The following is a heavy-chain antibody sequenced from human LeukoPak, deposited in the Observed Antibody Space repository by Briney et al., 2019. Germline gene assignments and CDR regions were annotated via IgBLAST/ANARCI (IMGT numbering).Heavy chain of an antibody. J-gene: IGHJ4*02. CDR1: GGSFSGYY. V-gene: IGHV4-34*01. CDR2: INHSGST. D-gene: IGHD2-2*02. Sequence: PSETLSLTCAVYGGSFSGYYWSWIRQPPGKGLEWIGEINHSGSTNYNPSLKSRVTISVDTSKNQFSLKLSSVTAADTAVYYCARGPSVVVPAAIAYYFGYWGQGTLVTVSS. CDR3: ARGPSVVVPAAIAYYFGY.